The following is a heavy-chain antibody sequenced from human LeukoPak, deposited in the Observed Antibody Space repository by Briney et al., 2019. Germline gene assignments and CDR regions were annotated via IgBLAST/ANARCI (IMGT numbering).Heavy chain of an antibody. D-gene: IGHD3-22*01. V-gene: IGHV1-8*03. J-gene: IGHJ4*02. CDR1: GYTFTSYD. CDR3: ARGSSYYYDSSRLFDY. CDR2: INPNSGTT. Sequence: ASVKVSCKASGYTFTSYDINWVRQATGQALESMGWINPNSGTTGYAQKFQGRVTITRNTSISTAYMELSSLRSEDTAVYYCARGSSYYYDSSRLFDYWGQGTLVTVSS.